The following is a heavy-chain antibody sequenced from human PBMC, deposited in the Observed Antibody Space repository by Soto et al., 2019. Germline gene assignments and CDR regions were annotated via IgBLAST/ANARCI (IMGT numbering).Heavy chain of an antibody. Sequence: QLQLQESGPGLVKPSETLSLTCTVSGGSISSSSYYWGWIRQPPGKGLEWIGSIYYSGSTHYNPSLRSRVPIFVPTFEIRFSPSVSSVTAADTAVYYCARHCYSSGSRYGFWFDPWGQGTLVPVSS. V-gene: IGHV4-39*01. CDR2: IYYSGST. D-gene: IGHD2-21*01. CDR3: ARHCYSSGSRYGFWFDP. J-gene: IGHJ5*02. CDR1: GGSISSSSYY.